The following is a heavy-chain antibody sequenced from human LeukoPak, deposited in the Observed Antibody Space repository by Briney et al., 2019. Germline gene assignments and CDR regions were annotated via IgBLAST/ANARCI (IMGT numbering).Heavy chain of an antibody. V-gene: IGHV3-30*18. D-gene: IGHD6-19*01. J-gene: IGHJ4*02. CDR2: VSYDGNTR. CDR3: AKDRSGSFTMDY. Sequence: PGRSLRLSCAASGFTFSTYGMHWVRQAPGKGLGWLAFVSYDGNTRYYADSVKGRLSISRDNSKNTLYLQMNSLRAEDTAVYYCAKDRSGSFTMDYWGQGTLVIVSS. CDR1: GFTFSTYG.